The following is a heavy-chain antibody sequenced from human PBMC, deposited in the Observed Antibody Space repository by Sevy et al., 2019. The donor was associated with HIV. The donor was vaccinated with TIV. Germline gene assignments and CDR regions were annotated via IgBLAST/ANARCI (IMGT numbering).Heavy chain of an antibody. CDR1: GYTFTGYY. J-gene: IGHJ4*02. D-gene: IGHD3-3*01. CDR2: INPNSGGT. Sequence: ASVKVSCKASGYTFTGYYMHWVRQAPGQGLEWMGWINPNSGGTNYAQKFQGRVTMTRDTSISTAYMELSRLRSDDTAVYYCARDGRVLRFLEETLHNYYFDYWGQGTLVTVSS. V-gene: IGHV1-2*02. CDR3: ARDGRVLRFLEETLHNYYFDY.